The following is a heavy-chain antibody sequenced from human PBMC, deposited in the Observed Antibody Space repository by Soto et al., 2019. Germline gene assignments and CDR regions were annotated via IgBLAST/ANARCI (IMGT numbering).Heavy chain of an antibody. CDR1: GVTFSNYG. V-gene: IGHV3-30*03. Sequence: PGGSLRLSCATSGVTFSNYGMHWFRQAPGKGLEWVTLISYEGSYKNYVDSVKGRFTISRDNSKNTIYLQMNSLRAEDTAVYYCATDCNDSGCYASWGQGTLVTVSS. CDR2: ISYEGSYK. J-gene: IGHJ5*02. D-gene: IGHD2-2*01. CDR3: ATDCNDSGCYAS.